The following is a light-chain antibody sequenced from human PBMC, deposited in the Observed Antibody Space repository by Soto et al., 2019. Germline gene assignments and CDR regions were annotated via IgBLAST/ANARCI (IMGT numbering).Light chain of an antibody. CDR2: GSS. V-gene: IGKV3-20*01. CDR1: RSVSSSY. J-gene: IGKJ1*01. Sequence: LSQSACTLSVYTGETTSLSCRASRSVSSSYIAWHQQKVGQAPRLLIYGSSNRATGIPDRFSGSGSGTNFTLTISRLEPEDFAVYYCQHYGAFGQRTKVAIK. CDR3: QHYGA.